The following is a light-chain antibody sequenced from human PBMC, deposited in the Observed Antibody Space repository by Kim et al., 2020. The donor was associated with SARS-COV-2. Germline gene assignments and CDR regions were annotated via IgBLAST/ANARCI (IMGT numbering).Light chain of an antibody. CDR3: QQYDNLPSK. Sequence: DIQMTQSPCSLSASVGDRVTITCQASQDISNYLNWYQQKPGKAPKLLIYDASNLETGVPSRFSGSGSGTDFTFTISSLQPEDIATYYCQQYDNLPSKFGGGTKVDIK. V-gene: IGKV1-33*01. CDR1: QDISNY. CDR2: DAS. J-gene: IGKJ4*01.